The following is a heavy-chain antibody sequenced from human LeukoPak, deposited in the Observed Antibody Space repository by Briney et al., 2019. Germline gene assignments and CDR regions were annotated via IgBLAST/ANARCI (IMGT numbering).Heavy chain of an antibody. J-gene: IGHJ4*02. CDR1: GFTVSSNY. CDR2: ISGSGGST. V-gene: IGHV3-23*01. Sequence: GGSLRLSCAASGFTVSSNYMTWVRQAPGRGLEWVSSISGSGGSTYYADSVKGRFTISRDNSKNTLYLQMYSLRAEDTAVYYCAKVEGASKASVYWGQGALVTVSS. D-gene: IGHD1-1*01. CDR3: AKVEGASKASVY.